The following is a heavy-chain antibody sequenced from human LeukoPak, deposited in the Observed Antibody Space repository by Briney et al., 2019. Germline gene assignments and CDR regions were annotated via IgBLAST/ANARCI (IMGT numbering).Heavy chain of an antibody. Sequence: GGSLRLSCAASGFTFNSYDMYWVRQVIGKGLEWVSAIDKGPNTYYSDSVKGRFTISRDNVKNTLYLQMNSLRAEDTAVYYCARAQHSGYERYQYYFDYWGQGTLVTVSS. D-gene: IGHD5-12*01. CDR3: ARAQHSGYERYQYYFDY. J-gene: IGHJ4*02. CDR2: IDKGPNT. CDR1: GFTFNSYD. V-gene: IGHV3-13*01.